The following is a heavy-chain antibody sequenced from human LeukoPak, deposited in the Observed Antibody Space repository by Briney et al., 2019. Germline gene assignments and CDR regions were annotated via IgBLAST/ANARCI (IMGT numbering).Heavy chain of an antibody. CDR1: GYTLTELF. D-gene: IGHD2-2*01. CDR2: FNPEDGET. Sequence: ASVKVSCKVSGYTLTELFMHWVRQAPGKGLEWMGGFNPEDGETIYAQKFQGRVTMTEGTSTDTAYMELSSLRSEDTAVYYCATRPTVPIGPYYYYHMDVWGKGTTVTVSS. J-gene: IGHJ6*03. V-gene: IGHV1-24*01. CDR3: ATRPTVPIGPYYYYHMDV.